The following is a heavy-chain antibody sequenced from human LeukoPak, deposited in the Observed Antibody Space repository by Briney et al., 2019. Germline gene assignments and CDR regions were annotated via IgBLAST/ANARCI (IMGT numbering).Heavy chain of an antibody. CDR1: GGSISSSSYY. CDR3: ARGEWNYDSSGYYIKDY. D-gene: IGHD3-22*01. J-gene: IGHJ4*02. Sequence: SETLSLTCTVSGGSISSSSYYWGWIRQPPGKGLEWIGSIYYSGSTYYNPSLKSRVTISVDTSKNQFSLKLSSVTAADTAVYYRARGEWNYDSSGYYIKDYWGQGTLVTVSS. CDR2: IYYSGST. V-gene: IGHV4-39*01.